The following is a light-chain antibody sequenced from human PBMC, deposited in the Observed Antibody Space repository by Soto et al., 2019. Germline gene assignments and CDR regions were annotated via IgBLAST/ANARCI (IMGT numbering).Light chain of an antibody. CDR1: QSISNW. Sequence: DIQMTQSPSTLPASVGDRVTITCRASQSISNWLAWYQQKPGKAPKLLIYDASNLESGVPSRFSGSGSGTEFTLTISSLQPDDLGTFYCQQYNTDPFTFGPGTKVDIK. CDR3: QQYNTDPFT. J-gene: IGKJ3*01. CDR2: DAS. V-gene: IGKV1-5*01.